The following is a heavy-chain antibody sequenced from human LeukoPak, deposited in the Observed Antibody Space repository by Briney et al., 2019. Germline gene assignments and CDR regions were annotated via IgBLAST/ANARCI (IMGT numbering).Heavy chain of an antibody. V-gene: IGHV1-46*01. Sequence: GASVKVSCKASGYTFTSYYMHWVRQAPGQGLEWMGIINPSGGSTSYAQKFQGRVTMTRDMSTSTVYMELSSLRSEDTAVYYCSRAPPHRTVDYWGQGTLVTVSS. CDR2: INPSGGST. D-gene: IGHD1-14*01. J-gene: IGHJ4*02. CDR1: GYTFTSYY. CDR3: SRAPPHRTVDY.